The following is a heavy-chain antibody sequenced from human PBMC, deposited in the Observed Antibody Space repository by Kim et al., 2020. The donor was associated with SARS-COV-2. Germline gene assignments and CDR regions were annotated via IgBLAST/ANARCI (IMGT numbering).Heavy chain of an antibody. CDR1: GVSISSGGYY. CDR3: AGKVRGRWFDP. J-gene: IGHJ5*02. D-gene: IGHD3-10*01. Sequence: SETLSLTCTVSGVSISSGGYYWSWIRQHPGKGLEWIGYIYYSGSTYYNPYLKSRFTITVNTSKNQFSLKLSSVTAADTAVYYCAGKVRGRWFDPWGKG. V-gene: IGHV4-31*03. CDR2: IYYSGST.